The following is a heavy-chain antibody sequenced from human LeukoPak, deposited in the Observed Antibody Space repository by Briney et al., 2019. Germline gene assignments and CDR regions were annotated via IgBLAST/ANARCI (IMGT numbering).Heavy chain of an antibody. D-gene: IGHD2-15*01. CDR2: MSPNSGNT. CDR1: GYTFTSYD. J-gene: IGHJ4*02. Sequence: ASVKVSCKASGYTFTSYDINWVRQATGQGLEWMGWMSPNSGNTGYAQKFQGRVTMTRNTSISTAYMELSSLRSEDTAVYYCARLPGHCSGGSCYSRLPFDYWGQGTLVTVSS. V-gene: IGHV1-8*01. CDR3: ARLPGHCSGGSCYSRLPFDY.